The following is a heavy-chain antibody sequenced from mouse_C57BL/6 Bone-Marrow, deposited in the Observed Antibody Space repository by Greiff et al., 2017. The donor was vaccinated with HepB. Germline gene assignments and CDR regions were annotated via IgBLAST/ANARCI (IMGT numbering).Heavy chain of an antibody. CDR2: IDPSDSYT. V-gene: IGHV1-69*01. CDR1: GYTFTSYW. Sequence: VQLQQPGAELVMPGASVKLSCKASGYTFTSYWMHWVKQRPGQGLEWIGEIDPSDSYTNYNQKFKGKSTLTVDKSSSTAYMQLSSLTSEDSAVYYCARPPGSWGYFDVWGTGTTVTVSS. CDR3: ARPPGSWGYFDV. J-gene: IGHJ1*03. D-gene: IGHD4-1*01.